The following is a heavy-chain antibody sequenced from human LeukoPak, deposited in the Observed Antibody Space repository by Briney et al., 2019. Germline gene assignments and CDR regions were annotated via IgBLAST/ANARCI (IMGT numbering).Heavy chain of an antibody. CDR1: GFTFSSYA. J-gene: IGHJ4*02. V-gene: IGHV3-23*01. Sequence: GGSLRLSCAASGFTFSSYAMSWVRQAPGKGLEWVSTISSSGGGTYHADSVKGRFTISRDISKNTLYLQMNSLRAEDTAVYYCAKAGIPVGAAYFDYWGQGTLVTVSS. D-gene: IGHD2-15*01. CDR3: AKAGIPVGAAYFDY. CDR2: ISSSGGGT.